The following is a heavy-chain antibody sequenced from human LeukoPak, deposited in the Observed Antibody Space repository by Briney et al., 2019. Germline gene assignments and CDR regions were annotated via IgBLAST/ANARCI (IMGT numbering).Heavy chain of an antibody. CDR1: GYTFTGYY. CDR2: INPNSGGT. V-gene: IGHV1-2*02. Sequence: ASVKVSCKASGYTFTGYYMHWVRQAPGQGLEWMGWINPNSGGTNYAQKFQGRVTMTRDTSISTAYMELSRLRSDDTAVYYCARDPINQASGYDYTPGIAAAGEDPSCWFDPWGQGTLVTVSS. J-gene: IGHJ5*02. D-gene: IGHD6-13*01. CDR3: ARDPINQASGYDYTPGIAAAGEDPSCWFDP.